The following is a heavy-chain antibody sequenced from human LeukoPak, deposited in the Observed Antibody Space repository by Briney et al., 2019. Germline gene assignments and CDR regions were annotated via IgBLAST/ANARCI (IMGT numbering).Heavy chain of an antibody. CDR3: ARGSPMVYATLRWFDP. Sequence: SQTLSLTCTVSGGSISSGGYYWSWIRQPPGKGLEWIGEINHSGSTNYNPSLKSRVTISVDTSKNQFSLKLSSVTAADTAVYYCARGSPMVYATLRWFDPWGQGTLVTVSS. CDR1: GGSISSGGYY. CDR2: INHSGST. J-gene: IGHJ5*02. V-gene: IGHV4-30-2*01. D-gene: IGHD2-8*01.